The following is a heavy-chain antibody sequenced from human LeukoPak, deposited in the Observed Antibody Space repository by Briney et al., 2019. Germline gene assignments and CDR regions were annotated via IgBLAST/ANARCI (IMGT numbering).Heavy chain of an antibody. CDR2: IKQDGSEK. D-gene: IGHD3-3*01. CDR3: ARARDSYDFWSGYLYYFDY. V-gene: IGHV3-7*01. CDR1: GFTFSSYW. J-gene: IGHJ4*02. Sequence: GGSLRLSCAASGFTFSSYWMSWVRQAPGKGLEWVANIKQDGSEKYYEDSVKGRFTISRDNAKNSLYLQMNSLRAEDTAVYYCARARDSYDFWSGYLYYFDYWGQGTLVTVSS.